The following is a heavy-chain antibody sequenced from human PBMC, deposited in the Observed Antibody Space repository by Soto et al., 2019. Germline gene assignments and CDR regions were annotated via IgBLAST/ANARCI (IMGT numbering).Heavy chain of an antibody. Sequence: QVQLVESGGGVVQPGRSLRLSCAASGFTFSSYGRHWVRQAPGKGLEWVAVKWYDGSNNYYADSVKGRFTILRDNSKNTLYLQMNSLRAEDTAVYYCARDSSGGLGEYYYGMDVWGQGTTVTVSS. CDR1: GFTFSSYG. J-gene: IGHJ6*02. CDR3: ARDSSGGLGEYYYGMDV. D-gene: IGHD6-19*01. V-gene: IGHV3-33*01. CDR2: KWYDGSNN.